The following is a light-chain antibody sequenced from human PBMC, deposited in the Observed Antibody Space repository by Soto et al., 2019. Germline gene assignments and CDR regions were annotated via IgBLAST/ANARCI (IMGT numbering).Light chain of an antibody. CDR3: QSYDSTLTVYVV. V-gene: IGLV1-40*01. J-gene: IGLJ2*01. Sequence: QSVLTQPPSVSGAPGQRVTISCTGSSSNIGAGYHVHWYQQLPGTAPKLLIYANSNRPSGVPDRFSGSKSGTSASLAITGLQAEDEAYYYCQSYDSTLTVYVVFGGGTKVTVL. CDR2: ANS. CDR1: SSNIGAGYH.